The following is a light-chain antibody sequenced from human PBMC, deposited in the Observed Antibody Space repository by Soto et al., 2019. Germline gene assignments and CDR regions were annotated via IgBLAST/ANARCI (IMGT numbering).Light chain of an antibody. CDR2: WAS. CDR3: QQYFSTPPYT. CDR1: QNILYSSNNKNY. Sequence: DIVMTQSPDSLAVSLGERATINCKSSQNILYSSNNKNYLSWYQQKPGQPPKLLLTWASTRESGVPDRFTGSGSGTDFTLTSSTLQAEDVAVYYCQQYFSTPPYTFGQGTKLEIK. V-gene: IGKV4-1*01. J-gene: IGKJ2*01.